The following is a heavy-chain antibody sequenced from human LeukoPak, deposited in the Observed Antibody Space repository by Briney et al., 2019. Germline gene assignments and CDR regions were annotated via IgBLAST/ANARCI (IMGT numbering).Heavy chain of an antibody. D-gene: IGHD5-24*01. V-gene: IGHV3-23*01. J-gene: IGHJ4*02. CDR1: GFTFSGYA. CDR3: ATFRGDGYNLGFDN. CDR2: ISVTGDYT. Sequence: GGSLRLSCADSGFTFSGYAVSWVRQPPGKGLEWVLGISVTGDYTHYADSGKGRFSVSRDNSKNTLYLHMNSLTVEDTAVYFCATFRGDGYNLGFDNWGQGTLVTVSS.